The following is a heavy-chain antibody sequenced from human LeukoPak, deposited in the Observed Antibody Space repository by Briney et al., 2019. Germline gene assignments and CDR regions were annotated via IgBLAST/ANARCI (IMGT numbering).Heavy chain of an antibody. CDR1: GFTFSSYS. CDR3: ASWWERLAAFDI. CDR2: ISSSSSYI. J-gene: IGHJ3*02. D-gene: IGHD1-26*01. V-gene: IGHV3-21*01. Sequence: PGGSLRLSCAASGFTFSSYSMNWVRQAPGKGLEWVSSISSSSSYIYYADSVKGRFTISRDNAKNSLYLQMNSLRAEDTAVYYCASWWERLAAFDIWGQGTMVTVSS.